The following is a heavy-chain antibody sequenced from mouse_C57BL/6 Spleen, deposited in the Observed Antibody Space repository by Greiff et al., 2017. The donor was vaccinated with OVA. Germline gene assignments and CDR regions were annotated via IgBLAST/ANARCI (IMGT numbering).Heavy chain of an antibody. J-gene: IGHJ4*01. CDR3: ARAYYGSRYAMDY. V-gene: IGHV5-16*01. Sequence: EVKLVESEGGLVQPGSSMKLSCTASGFTFSDYYMAWVRQVPEKGLEWVANINYDGSSTYYLDSLKSRFIISRDNAKNILYLQMSSLKSEDTATYYCARAYYGSRYAMDYWGQGTSVTVSS. D-gene: IGHD1-1*01. CDR2: INYDGSST. CDR1: GFTFSDYY.